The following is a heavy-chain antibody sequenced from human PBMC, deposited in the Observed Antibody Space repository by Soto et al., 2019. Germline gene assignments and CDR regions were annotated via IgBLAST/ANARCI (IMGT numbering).Heavy chain of an antibody. Sequence: GASVKVSCKASGGTFSSYAISWVRQAPGQGLEWMGGIIPIFGTANYAQKFQGRVTITADESTSTAYMELSSLRSEDTAVYYCARDRRAGTIYCGGDCYSHDASDIWGQGTMVTVSS. V-gene: IGHV1-69*13. CDR3: ARDRRAGTIYCGGDCYSHDASDI. CDR1: GGTFSSYA. D-gene: IGHD2-21*02. J-gene: IGHJ3*02. CDR2: IIPIFGTA.